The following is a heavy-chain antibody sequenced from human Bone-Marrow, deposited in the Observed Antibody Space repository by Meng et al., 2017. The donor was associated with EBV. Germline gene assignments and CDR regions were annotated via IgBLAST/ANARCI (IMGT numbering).Heavy chain of an antibody. V-gene: IGHV1-2*06. CDR1: GSTFTGYY. J-gene: IGHJ5*02. CDR3: ARDLVRGVYNWFDP. Sequence: SGAGCKKPGALVKVPCKASGSTFTGYYMHGVRPAPGQGLEWMGRINPNSGGTNYAQKFQGRVTMTRDTSISTAYMELSRLRSDDTAVYYCARDLVRGVYNWFDPWGQGTLVTVSS. D-gene: IGHD3-10*01. CDR2: INPNSGGT.